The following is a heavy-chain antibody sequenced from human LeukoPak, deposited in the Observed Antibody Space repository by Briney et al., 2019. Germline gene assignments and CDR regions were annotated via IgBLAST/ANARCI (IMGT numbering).Heavy chain of an antibody. V-gene: IGHV3-74*01. D-gene: IGHD6-13*01. CDR2: INGDGSST. CDR1: GFTFSTYW. J-gene: IGHJ4*02. Sequence: GGSLRLSCAASGFTFSTYWIHWVRQAPGKGLVWVSHINGDGSSTSYADSVKGRFTISRDNAKNSLYLQMNSLRAEDTAVYYCARSGIAAAEYWGQGTLVTVSS. CDR3: ARSGIAAAEY.